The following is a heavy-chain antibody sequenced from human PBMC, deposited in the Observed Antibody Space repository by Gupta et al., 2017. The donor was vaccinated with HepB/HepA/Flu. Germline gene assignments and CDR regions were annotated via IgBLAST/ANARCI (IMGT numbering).Heavy chain of an antibody. V-gene: IGHV3-43*02. J-gene: IGHJ6*02. CDR1: GFPFDYYV. Sequence: DVQLVESGGGVVQPGGSLRISCAASGFPFDYYVIHWVRQRPGKGLEWVSLITGEGDTYYEDSGKGLFTISRDNDKKSLYLQMHSLRNDESASYYCAMQDVPVDEDESPGALDVWGECTTVTIS. CDR3: AMQDVPVDEDESPGALDV. CDR2: ITGEGDT. D-gene: IGHD6-19*01.